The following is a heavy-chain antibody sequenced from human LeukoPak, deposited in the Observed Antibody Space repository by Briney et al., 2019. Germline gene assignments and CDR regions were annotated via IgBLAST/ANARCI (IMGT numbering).Heavy chain of an antibody. D-gene: IGHD5-24*01. CDR1: AFTFSSYG. V-gene: IGHV3-30*18. J-gene: IGHJ4*02. CDR2: ISYDGSNK. CDR3: AKEGEPDGYNHPGDY. Sequence: GGSLRLSCAASAFTFSSYGMHWVRQAPGKGLEWVAVISYDGSNKYYADSVKGRFTISRDNSKNTLYLQMNSLRAEDTAVYYCAKEGEPDGYNHPGDYWGQGTLVTVSS.